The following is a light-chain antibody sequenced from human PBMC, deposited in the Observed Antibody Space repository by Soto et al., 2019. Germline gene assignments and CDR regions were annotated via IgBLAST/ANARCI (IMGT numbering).Light chain of an antibody. CDR2: GAS. Sequence: EIVLTHSPGTLSLSPCERATLSCSASQSVSSSYLAWYQQKPGQAPRLLIYGASSRATGIPDRFSGSGSGTEFTLTISSLQSEDFAVYFCQQYTGPPTTFGQGTRLEIK. V-gene: IGKV3-20*01. CDR1: QSVSSSY. J-gene: IGKJ5*01. CDR3: QQYTGPPTT.